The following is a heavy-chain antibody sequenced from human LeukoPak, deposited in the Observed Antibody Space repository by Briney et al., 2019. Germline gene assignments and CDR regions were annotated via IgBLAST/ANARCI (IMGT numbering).Heavy chain of an antibody. CDR1: GGSISSGGYY. CDR2: IYYSGST. J-gene: IGHJ1*01. D-gene: IGHD4-17*01. CDR3: ASNAVTTVAYFQH. Sequence: SQTLSLTCTVSGGSISSGGYYWSWIRQHPGKGLEWIGYIYYSGSTYYNPSLKSRVTISVDTSKNQFFLKLSSVTAADTAVYYCASNAVTTVAYFQHWGQGTLVTVSS. V-gene: IGHV4-31*03.